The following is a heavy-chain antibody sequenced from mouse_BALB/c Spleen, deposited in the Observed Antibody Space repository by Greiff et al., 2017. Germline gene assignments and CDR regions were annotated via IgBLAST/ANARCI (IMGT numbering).Heavy chain of an antibody. V-gene: IGHV5-6-5*01. J-gene: IGHJ4*01. D-gene: IGHD2-3*01. CDR3: ARGYDGDYYAMDY. CDR2: ISSGGST. Sequence: EVKLMESGGGLVKPGGSLKLSCAASGFTFSSYAMSWVRQTPEKRLEWVASISSGGSTYYPDSVKGRFTISRENARNILYLQMSSLRSENTAMYYCARGYDGDYYAMDYWGQGTSVTVSS. CDR1: GFTFSSYA.